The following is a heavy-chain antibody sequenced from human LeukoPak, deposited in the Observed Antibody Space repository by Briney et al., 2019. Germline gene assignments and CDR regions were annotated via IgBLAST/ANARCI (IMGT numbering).Heavy chain of an antibody. Sequence: PGGSLRLSCAASGFTFSSYGMHWVRQAPGKGLEWVALMWYDGTNKYYANSVMGRFTISRDNSKNTLYLQMNSLRAEDTAVYYCAKEIAAAGTQDYWGQGTLVTVSS. J-gene: IGHJ4*02. CDR2: MWYDGTNK. CDR1: GFTFSSYG. CDR3: AKEIAAAGTQDY. D-gene: IGHD6-13*01. V-gene: IGHV3-33*06.